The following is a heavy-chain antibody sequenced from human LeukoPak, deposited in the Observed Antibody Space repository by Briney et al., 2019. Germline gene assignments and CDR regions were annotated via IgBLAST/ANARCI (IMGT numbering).Heavy chain of an antibody. CDR2: IVVGSGNT. D-gene: IGHD5-12*01. J-gene: IGHJ4*02. CDR3: ARDNDRTATSLDY. V-gene: IGHV1-58*02. Sequence: SVKVSCKASGFTFTSSAMQWVRQARGQRLEWIGWIVVGSGNTNYAQKFQERVTITRDMSTSTAYMELSSLRSEDTAVYYCARDNDRTATSLDYWGQGTLVTVSS. CDR1: GFTFTSSA.